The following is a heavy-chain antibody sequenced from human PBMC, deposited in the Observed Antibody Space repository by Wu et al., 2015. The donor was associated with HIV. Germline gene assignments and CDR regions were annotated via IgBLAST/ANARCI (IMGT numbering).Heavy chain of an antibody. J-gene: IGHJ4*02. CDR1: GYTFTSYA. D-gene: IGHD3-3*01. V-gene: IGHV1-18*01. CDR2: ISAYNGDT. CDR3: ARGQLWAILEWLDY. Sequence: QVQLEQSGAEVKKPGASVKVSCKASGYTFTSYAITWVRQAPGQGLEWMGWISAYNGDTNYAQNLQGRVTMTTDTSTSTAYMELRSLRSDDTAVYYCARGQLWAILEWLDYWGQGTPVTVSS.